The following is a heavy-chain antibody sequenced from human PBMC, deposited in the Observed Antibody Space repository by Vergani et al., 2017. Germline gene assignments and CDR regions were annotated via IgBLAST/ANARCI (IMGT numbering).Heavy chain of an antibody. CDR1: GGSISSGSYY. J-gene: IGHJ5*02. Sequence: QVQLQESGPGLVKPSQTLSLTCTVSGGSISSGSYYWSWIRQPPGKGLEWIGRVYTSGSTNYNPSLKSRVTMSVDTSKNQFPLKLSSFTAADTAVYYCARGVVPAASNWFDPWGQGTLVTVSS. D-gene: IGHD2-2*01. V-gene: IGHV4-61*02. CDR2: VYTSGST. CDR3: ARGVVPAASNWFDP.